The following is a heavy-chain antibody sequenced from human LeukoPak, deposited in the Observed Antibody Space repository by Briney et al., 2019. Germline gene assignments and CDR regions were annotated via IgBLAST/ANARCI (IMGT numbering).Heavy chain of an antibody. CDR1: GFTFSSYW. D-gene: IGHD3-3*01. CDR3: ARGSGIYYDFWSGYFDC. V-gene: IGHV3-7*01. Sequence: GGSLRLSCAASGFTFSSYWMSWVRQAPGKGLEWVANIKQDGSEKYYVDSVKGRFTISRDNAKNSLYLQMNSLRAEDTAVYYCARGSGIYYDFWSGYFDCWGQGTLVTVSS. CDR2: IKQDGSEK. J-gene: IGHJ4*02.